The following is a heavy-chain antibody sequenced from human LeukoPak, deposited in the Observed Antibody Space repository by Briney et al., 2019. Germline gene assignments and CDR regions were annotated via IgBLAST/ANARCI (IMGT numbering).Heavy chain of an antibody. Sequence: GESLQISCKGSGYSFSSYWIGWVRQMPGKGLEWMGIIYPGDSDTRYSPSFQGQVTISADKSISTAYLQWSSLKASDTAMYYCARHLYGYSSGWYSPYDYWGRGTLVTVSS. D-gene: IGHD6-19*01. CDR2: IYPGDSDT. V-gene: IGHV5-51*01. J-gene: IGHJ4*02. CDR1: GYSFSSYW. CDR3: ARHLYGYSSGWYSPYDY.